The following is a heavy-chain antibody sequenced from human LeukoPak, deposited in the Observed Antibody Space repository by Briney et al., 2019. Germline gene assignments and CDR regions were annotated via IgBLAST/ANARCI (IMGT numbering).Heavy chain of an antibody. J-gene: IGHJ4*02. D-gene: IGHD2-15*01. CDR2: LSGTGGSA. CDR3: AKDEWGWPRNFAY. Sequence: GGSLRLSCAASGFTFSNYAMSWVRQAPGKGLEWVSALSGTGGSANYAESVKGRFTISRDNSKNTLYLQMNSLRAEDTAVYYCAKDEWGWPRNFAYWGQGTLVTVSS. CDR1: GFTFSNYA. V-gene: IGHV3-23*01.